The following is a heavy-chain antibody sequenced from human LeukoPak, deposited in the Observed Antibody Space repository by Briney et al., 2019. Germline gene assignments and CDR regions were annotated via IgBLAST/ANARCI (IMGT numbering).Heavy chain of an antibody. V-gene: IGHV1-18*04. CDR2: ISAYNGDT. Sequence: GASVKVSCKASGYTFNSHGISWVRQAPGQGLEWMGWISAYNGDTNYAQKLQGRVTMTTDTSTSTAYMELRSLRSDDTAVYYCARDNVAAAGTGDAFDIWGQGTMVTVSS. J-gene: IGHJ3*02. CDR1: GYTFNSHG. CDR3: ARDNVAAAGTGDAFDI. D-gene: IGHD6-13*01.